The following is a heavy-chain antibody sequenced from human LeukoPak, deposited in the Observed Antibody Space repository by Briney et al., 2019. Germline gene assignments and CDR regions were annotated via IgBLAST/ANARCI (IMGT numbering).Heavy chain of an antibody. J-gene: IGHJ4*02. CDR1: GFIFSSHG. Sequence: GGSLRLSCAASGFIFSSHGMHWVRQAPGKGLEYVSGISYNGGSTYYANSVKDRFTISRDNSKNTLYLQMGSLRGEDMAVYFCARDFNWAFDSWGQRTLVTVSS. D-gene: IGHD1-1*01. V-gene: IGHV3-64*01. CDR2: ISYNGGST. CDR3: ARDFNWAFDS.